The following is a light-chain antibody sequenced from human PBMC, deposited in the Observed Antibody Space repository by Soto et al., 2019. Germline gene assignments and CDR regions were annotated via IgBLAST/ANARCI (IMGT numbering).Light chain of an antibody. J-gene: IGKJ1*01. V-gene: IGKV3-15*01. CDR2: AAS. CDR3: QQYKNWPPWT. CDR1: QSVSGS. Sequence: EIVMTQSPATLYVSPGERATLSCRASQSVSGSLAWYQQKPGQAPRLLIYAASSRATGISARFSGSGSGTEFPLTISSLQSEYSAAYYCQQYKNWPPWTFGQGTKVKIK.